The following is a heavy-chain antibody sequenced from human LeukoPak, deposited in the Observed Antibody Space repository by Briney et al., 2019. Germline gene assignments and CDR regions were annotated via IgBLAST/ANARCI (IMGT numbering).Heavy chain of an antibody. CDR3: ARDLDYGGS. D-gene: IGHD4-23*01. J-gene: IGHJ4*02. CDR2: IYYSGST. CDR1: GGSISSYY. Sequence: SETLSLTCTVSGGSISSYYWSWIRQPPGKGLEGIGYIYYSGSTNYNPSLKSRVTISVDTSKNQFSLKLSSVTAADTAVYYCARDLDYGGSWGQGTLVTVSS. V-gene: IGHV4-59*01.